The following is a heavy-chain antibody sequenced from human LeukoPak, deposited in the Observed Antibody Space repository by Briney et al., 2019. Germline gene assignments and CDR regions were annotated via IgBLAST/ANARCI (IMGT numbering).Heavy chain of an antibody. CDR1: GGSFSGYY. CDR2: INHSGST. V-gene: IGHV4-34*01. Sequence: PSETLSLTCAVYGGSFSGYYWSWIRQPPGKGLEWIGEINHSGSTNYSPSLKSRVTISVDTSKNQFSLKLSSVTAADTAVYYCASYNESSAWFDPWGQGTLVTVSS. J-gene: IGHJ5*02. CDR3: ASYNESSAWFDP. D-gene: IGHD3-10*01.